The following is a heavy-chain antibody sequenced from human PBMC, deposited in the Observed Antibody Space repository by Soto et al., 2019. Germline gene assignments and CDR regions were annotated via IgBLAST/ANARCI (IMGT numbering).Heavy chain of an antibody. Sequence: QVEQQESGPGLVKRSQTLSRTCTVSGGSISSTGYFWTWIRQHPGKGLEWIGYIFYSGSTFHNPSLKSRVTISVDTSNNQFSLELSSVTAADMAVYYCAREAGSGDYFDYWGQGTLVTVSS. CDR2: IFYSGST. J-gene: IGHJ4*02. V-gene: IGHV4-31*03. CDR3: AREAGSGDYFDY. D-gene: IGHD1-26*01. CDR1: GGSISSTGYF.